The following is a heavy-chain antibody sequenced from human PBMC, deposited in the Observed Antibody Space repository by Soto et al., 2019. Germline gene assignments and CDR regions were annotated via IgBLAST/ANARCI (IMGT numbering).Heavy chain of an antibody. CDR2: VFSDGTT. CDR3: ARQGECGSTSCYGS. D-gene: IGHD2-2*01. J-gene: IGHJ5*02. Sequence: QLQLQESGPGLVKASETLSLTCSVSGASISSGSYYWGWVRQPPGKGLEWIANVFSDGTTYYSPSLNSRVTISVDTSKNQFSLRLRSVTTADTAVYYCARQGECGSTSCYGSWGQGTLVTVSS. CDR1: GASISSGSYY. V-gene: IGHV4-39*01.